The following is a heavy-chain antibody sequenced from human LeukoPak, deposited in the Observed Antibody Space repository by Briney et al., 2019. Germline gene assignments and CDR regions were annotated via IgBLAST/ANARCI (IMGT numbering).Heavy chain of an antibody. J-gene: IGHJ3*02. CDR2: IYSGGST. CDR3: ARDPSYYEPAGAFDI. D-gene: IGHD3-22*01. V-gene: IGHV3-53*01. Sequence: GGSLRLSCAASGFTVSSNYMSWVSQAPGKGLEWVSVIYSGGSTYYADSVKGRFTISRDNSKNTLYLQMNSLRAEDTAVYYCARDPSYYEPAGAFDIWGQGTMVTVSS. CDR1: GFTVSSNY.